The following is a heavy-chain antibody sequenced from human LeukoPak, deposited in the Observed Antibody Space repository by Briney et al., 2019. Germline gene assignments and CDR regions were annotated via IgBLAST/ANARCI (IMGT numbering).Heavy chain of an antibody. CDR3: ASHSGSHRADAFDI. Sequence: ASVKVSCKVSGYTLTELSMHWVRQAPGQGLEWMGGIIPIFGTANYAQKFQGRVTITADESTSTAYMELSSLRSEDTAVYYCASHSGSHRADAFDIWGQGTMVTVSS. J-gene: IGHJ3*02. D-gene: IGHD1-26*01. CDR1: GYTLTELS. V-gene: IGHV1-69*13. CDR2: IIPIFGTA.